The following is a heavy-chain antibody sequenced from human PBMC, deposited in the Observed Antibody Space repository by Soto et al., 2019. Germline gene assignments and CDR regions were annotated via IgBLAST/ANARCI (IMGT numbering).Heavy chain of an antibody. CDR1: GFTFSGYW. Sequence: PGGSLRLSCAASGFTFSGYWMSWVRQAPGKGLEWVANIKRDGSEIYYVDSVKGRFTISRDYAKDSLYLQMNSLRAADTAVYYCARSTAYCTNGVCYPPNILCDYWGQGTLVTVSS. J-gene: IGHJ4*02. CDR3: ARSTAYCTNGVCYPPNILCDY. CDR2: IKRDGSEI. D-gene: IGHD2-8*01. V-gene: IGHV3-7*03.